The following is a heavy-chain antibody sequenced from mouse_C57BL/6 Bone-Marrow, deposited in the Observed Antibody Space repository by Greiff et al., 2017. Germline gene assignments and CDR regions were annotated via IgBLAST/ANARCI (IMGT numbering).Heavy chain of an antibody. Sequence: EVQRVESEGGLVQPGSSMKLSCTASGFTFSDYYMAWVRQVPEKGLEWVANINYDGSSTYYLDSLKSRFIISRDNAKNILYLQMSSLKSEDTATYYCARNWETWYFDVWGTETTVTVSS. V-gene: IGHV5-16*01. CDR3: ARNWETWYFDV. J-gene: IGHJ1*03. D-gene: IGHD4-1*01. CDR1: GFTFSDYY. CDR2: INYDGSST.